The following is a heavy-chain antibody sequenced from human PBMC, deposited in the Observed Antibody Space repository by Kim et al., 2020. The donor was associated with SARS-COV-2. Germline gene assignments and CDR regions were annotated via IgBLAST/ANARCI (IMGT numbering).Heavy chain of an antibody. J-gene: IGHJ6*01. Sequence: GGSLRLSCVASDFTFGSYGMHWVRQAPGKGLEWVAMIWFDGSDKYYADSVKGRFTISRDNSRNTLFLQMNSLRVEDTADYYCARDRGAGSHKGGYSDFWG. D-gene: IGHD3-10*01. CDR1: DFTFGSYG. CDR2: IWFDGSDK. CDR3: ARDRGAGSHKGGYSDF. V-gene: IGHV3-33*01.